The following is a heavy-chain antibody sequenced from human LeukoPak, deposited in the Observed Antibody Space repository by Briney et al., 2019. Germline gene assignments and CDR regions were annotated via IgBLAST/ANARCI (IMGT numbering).Heavy chain of an antibody. D-gene: IGHD2-2*01. Sequence: GGSLRLSCAASGFAFSSYHMHWLRQAPGKGLEWVAAVWYDGSNKYYVDSVKGRFTISRDNSKNTLYLQMNSLRAEDTALYSCTKAGTTSWTHYRYYYYMDVWGKGTTVTVSS. CDR2: VWYDGSNK. J-gene: IGHJ6*03. CDR1: GFAFSSYH. CDR3: TKAGTTSWTHYRYYYYMDV. V-gene: IGHV3-33*06.